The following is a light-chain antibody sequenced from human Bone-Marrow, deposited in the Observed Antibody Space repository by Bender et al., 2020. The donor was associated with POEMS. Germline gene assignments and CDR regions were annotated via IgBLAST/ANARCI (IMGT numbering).Light chain of an antibody. CDR2: INN. J-gene: IGLJ3*02. V-gene: IGLV1-44*01. CDR3: MLSYTDTGKV. Sequence: QSVLTQPPSASGTPGQRVTISCSGSSSNIGTNPVNWYQQLPGTAPKLLIYINNQRPSGVPDRFSGSKSGTSASLAISGLQPEDEADYYCMLSYTDTGKVFGGGTKLTVL. CDR1: SSNIGTNP.